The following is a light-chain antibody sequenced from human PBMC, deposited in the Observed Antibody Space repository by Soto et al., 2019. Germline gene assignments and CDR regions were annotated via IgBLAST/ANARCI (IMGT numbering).Light chain of an antibody. Sequence: QSVLTQPPSASGTPGQRVTISCSGSRSNIGSNTVNWYQQLPGSAPKLLIYSNNQRPSGVPDRCSGSKSGTSASLAISGLQSEDEAEYYWAAWDDSLNGFDVGGTGTKLTVL. CDR3: AAWDDSLNGFDV. J-gene: IGLJ1*01. CDR1: RSNIGSNT. V-gene: IGLV1-44*01. CDR2: SNN.